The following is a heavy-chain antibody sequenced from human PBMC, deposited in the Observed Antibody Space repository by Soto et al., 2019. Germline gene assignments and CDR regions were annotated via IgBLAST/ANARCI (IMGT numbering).Heavy chain of an antibody. CDR1: GGTFSSYA. V-gene: IGHV1-69*01. Sequence: QVQLVQSGAEVKKPGSSVKVSCKASGGTFSSYAISWVRQAPGQGLEWMGGIIPISGTANYAQKFQGRVTITADESTSTAYMELSSLRSEDTAVYYCARSQGSSTSLEIYYYYYYGMDVWGLGTRVTVSS. CDR3: ARSQGSSTSLEIYYYYYYGMDV. J-gene: IGHJ6*02. D-gene: IGHD2-2*01. CDR2: IIPISGTA.